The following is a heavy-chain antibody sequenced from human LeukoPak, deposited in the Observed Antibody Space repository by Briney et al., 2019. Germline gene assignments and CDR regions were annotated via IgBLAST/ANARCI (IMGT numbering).Heavy chain of an antibody. Sequence: PSETLSLTCAVYGGSFSGYYWSWIRQPPGKGLEWIGEINHSGSTNYNPSLKSRVTISVDTSKNQFSLKLSSVTAADTAVYYCARADDYGGNGDAFDIWGQGTMVTVSS. J-gene: IGHJ3*02. V-gene: IGHV4-34*01. CDR1: GGSFSGYY. CDR3: ARADDYGGNGDAFDI. D-gene: IGHD4-23*01. CDR2: INHSGST.